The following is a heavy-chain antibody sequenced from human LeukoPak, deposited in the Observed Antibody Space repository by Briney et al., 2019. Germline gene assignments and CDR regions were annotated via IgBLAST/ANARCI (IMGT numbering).Heavy chain of an antibody. CDR2: IYYSGST. D-gene: IGHD3-22*01. V-gene: IGHV4-59*01. CDR1: GGSISSYY. J-gene: IGHJ1*01. Sequence: SETLSLTCTVSGGSISSYYWSWIRQPPGKGLEWIGYIYYSGSTNYNPSLKSRVTISVDTSKNQFSLKLSSVTAADTAVYYCARGVYYYDSSGSFQHWGQGTLVTVSS. CDR3: ARGVYYYDSSGSFQH.